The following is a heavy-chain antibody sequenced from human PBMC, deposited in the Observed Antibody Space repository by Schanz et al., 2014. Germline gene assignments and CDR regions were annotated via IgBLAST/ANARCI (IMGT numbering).Heavy chain of an antibody. V-gene: IGHV3-23*04. D-gene: IGHD1-26*01. CDR3: ARNRGSGGQNWYFDL. Sequence: EVQLVESGGGLAQPGGSLRLSCAASGFTLSNYAMSWVRQAPGKGLEWVSAISGSGGSTYYADSVKGRFTISRDNTKNSLFLQLNSLRADDTAVYYCARNRGSGGQNWYFDLWGRGTLVTVSS. CDR2: ISGSGGST. J-gene: IGHJ2*01. CDR1: GFTLSNYA.